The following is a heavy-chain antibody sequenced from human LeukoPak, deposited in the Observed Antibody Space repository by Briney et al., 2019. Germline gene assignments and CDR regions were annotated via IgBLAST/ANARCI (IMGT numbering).Heavy chain of an antibody. J-gene: IGHJ5*02. CDR1: GDSVSSNSAA. V-gene: IGHV6-1*01. D-gene: IGHD6-13*01. Sequence: SQTLSLTCAISGDSVSSNSAAWNWIRQSPSRGLEWLGRTYYRSKWYNDYAVSVKSRITINPDTSKNQFSLQLSSVTAADTAVYYCARIAAAGTGWFDPWGQGTLVTVSS. CDR3: ARIAAAGTGWFDP. CDR2: TYYRSKWYN.